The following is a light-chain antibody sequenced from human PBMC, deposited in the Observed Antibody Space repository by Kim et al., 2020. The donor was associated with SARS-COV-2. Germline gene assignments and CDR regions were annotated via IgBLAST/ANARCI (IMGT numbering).Light chain of an antibody. CDR2: AAS. Sequence: AAVEDKVTITCRASRDIGNYLAWNQQKPGKVPKVLSDAASTLQSGVPSRFSGSGSGTDFTLTISSLQPEDVATYYCLKNNSAPWTFGEGTKVDIK. J-gene: IGKJ1*01. CDR1: RDIGNY. CDR3: LKNNSAPWT. V-gene: IGKV1-27*01.